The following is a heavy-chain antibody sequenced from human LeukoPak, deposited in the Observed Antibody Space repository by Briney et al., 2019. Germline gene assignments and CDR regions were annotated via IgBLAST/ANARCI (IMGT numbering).Heavy chain of an antibody. J-gene: IGHJ4*02. CDR2: ISSSGSTI. D-gene: IGHD1-26*01. V-gene: IGHV3-48*03. Sequence: GGSLRLSCAASGFTFSSYEMNWVRQAPGKGLEWVSYISSSGSTIYYADSVKGRFTISRDNAKNSLYLQMNSLRAEDTAVYYCARVGSGKGEERGLFKLDYWGQGTLVTVSS. CDR1: GFTFSSYE. CDR3: ARVGSGKGEERGLFKLDY.